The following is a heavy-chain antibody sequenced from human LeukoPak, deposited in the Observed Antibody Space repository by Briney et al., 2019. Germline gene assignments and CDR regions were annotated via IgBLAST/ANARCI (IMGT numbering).Heavy chain of an antibody. CDR1: RYTFTSYG. CDR2: ISAYNGNT. J-gene: IGHJ4*02. V-gene: IGHV1-18*01. D-gene: IGHD3-10*01. CDR3: ARDQITMVRGAVFDY. Sequence: GASVKVSCKASRYTFTSYGISWVRQAPGQGLEWMGWISAYNGNTNYAQKLQGRVTMTTDTSTSTAYMELRSLRSDDTAVYYCARDQITMVRGAVFDYWGQGTLVTVSS.